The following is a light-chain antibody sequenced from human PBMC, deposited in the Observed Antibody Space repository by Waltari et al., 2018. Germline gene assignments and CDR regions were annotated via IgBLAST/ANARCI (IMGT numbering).Light chain of an antibody. CDR3: LQHNSYPRT. CDR2: AAT. Sequence: DIQMTQSPSSLSASVGDTVTITCRASQGISSYLNWFQQKPGKAPKLLIYAATTLQSGFPSRFSGSGSGKEFTLTISSLQPEEFAAYYCLQHNSYPRTFGQGTKVEIK. V-gene: IGKV1-17*01. CDR1: QGISSY. J-gene: IGKJ1*01.